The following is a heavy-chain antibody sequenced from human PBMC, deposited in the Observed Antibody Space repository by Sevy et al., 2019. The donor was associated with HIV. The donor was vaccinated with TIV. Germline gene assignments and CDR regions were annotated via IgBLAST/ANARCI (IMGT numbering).Heavy chain of an antibody. D-gene: IGHD6-19*01. V-gene: IGHV1-69*06. CDR3: ARSPGSVAVAGDYYFDY. CDR1: GGTFSSYA. J-gene: IGHJ4*02. Sequence: ASVKVSCKASGGTFSSYAISWVRQAPGQGLEWMGGIIPIFGTANYAQKFQGRVTITAEKSTSTAYMELSSLRSEDTAVYYCARSPGSVAVAGDYYFDYWGQGTLVTVSS. CDR2: IIPIFGTA.